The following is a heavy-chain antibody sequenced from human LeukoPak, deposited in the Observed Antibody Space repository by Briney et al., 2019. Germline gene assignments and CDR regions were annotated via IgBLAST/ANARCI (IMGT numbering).Heavy chain of an antibody. CDR2: INPNNGNL. V-gene: IGHV1-8*03. CDR1: GYTFGSDD. D-gene: IGHD5-18*01. CDR3: ARGEGYSYGFQDY. J-gene: IGHJ4*02. Sequence: ASVKVSCKASGYTFGSDDINWVRQATGQGLEWMGWINPNNGNLGYAQKFQGRVTITRNTPISTAYMELSSLTSEDTAVYYCARGEGYSYGFQDYWGQGTLVTVSS.